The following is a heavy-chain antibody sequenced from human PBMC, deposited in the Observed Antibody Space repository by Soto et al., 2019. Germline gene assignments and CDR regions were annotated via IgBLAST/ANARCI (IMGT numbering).Heavy chain of an antibody. CDR2: IRSKGHNYAT. CDR1: GFAFGGFA. V-gene: IGHV3-73*01. D-gene: IGHD3-16*01. J-gene: IGHJ5*01. Sequence: GGSLRLSCAASGFAFGGFAMYWVRQASGKGPEWVGRIRSKGHNYATEYAASVKGRFTISRDDSKNTAYLQMNSLQTEDTAVYYCTRDLFSYDYSGILWFDPWGQGTLVTVSS. CDR3: TRDLFSYDYSGILWFDP.